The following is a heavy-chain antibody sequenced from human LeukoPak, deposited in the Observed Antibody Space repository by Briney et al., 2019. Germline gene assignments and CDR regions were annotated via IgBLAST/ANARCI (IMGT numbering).Heavy chain of an antibody. J-gene: IGHJ4*02. CDR1: AFAFRTYS. D-gene: IGHD3-16*02. CDR3: ARGSDFVWGSCRPYFDY. Sequence: PGGSLRLSCVASAFAFRTYSMHWVRQAPGKGLEWVSSISGSTSYIYYADSVRGRFTISRDNAKNSLNLQMNSLRAEDTAVYYCARGSDFVWGSCRPYFDYWGQGTLVTVSS. CDR2: ISGSTSYI. V-gene: IGHV3-21*01.